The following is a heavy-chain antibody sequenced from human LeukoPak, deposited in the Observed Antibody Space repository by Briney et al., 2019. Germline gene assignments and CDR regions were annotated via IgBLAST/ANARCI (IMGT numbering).Heavy chain of an antibody. V-gene: IGHV4-59*13. J-gene: IGHJ4*02. D-gene: IGHD3-22*01. CDR2: IYGGGST. Sequence: NPSEILSLSCTVAGGFISCYYWSWIRQPAGKGLEWMGNIYGGGSTNYNPSLKSRLTISVDTSNNQCSLQWSSVTAADTAVYYCARQSISGSSLSYFDYWGQGTLVNVCS. CDR1: GGFISCYY. CDR3: ARQSISGSSLSYFDY.